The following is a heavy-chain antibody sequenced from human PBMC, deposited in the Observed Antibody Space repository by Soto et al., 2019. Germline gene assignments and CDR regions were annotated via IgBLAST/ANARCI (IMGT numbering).Heavy chain of an antibody. D-gene: IGHD2-15*01. J-gene: IGHJ4*02. CDR2: SIPILGRA. V-gene: IGHV1-69*02. CDR1: AGTFNNHS. CDR3: VIDRGYCAL. Sequence: QVQLVQSGTEVKKPGSSVAVSCQASAGTFNNHSLSWVRQAPGQGLEWMGRSIPILGRADYSQKFQGRLTLSVDKSASTADMELTSRTSEYTAMYSCVIDRGYCALWGQGTVVPVSS.